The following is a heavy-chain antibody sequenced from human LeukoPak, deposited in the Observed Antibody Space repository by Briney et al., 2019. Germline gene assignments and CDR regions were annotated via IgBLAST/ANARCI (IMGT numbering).Heavy chain of an antibody. CDR3: AKDPIFSGSYGVFDY. CDR1: GFTVSRNY. D-gene: IGHD1-26*01. J-gene: IGHJ4*02. Sequence: GGSLRLSCAASGFTVSRNYMNWVRQAPGKGLEWVSTIIDSGNSIYYADSAEGRFTISRDNSKNTLYLQMNSLRAGDTAVYYCAKDPIFSGSYGVFDYWGLGTLVTVSS. CDR2: IIDSGNSI. V-gene: IGHV3-23*01.